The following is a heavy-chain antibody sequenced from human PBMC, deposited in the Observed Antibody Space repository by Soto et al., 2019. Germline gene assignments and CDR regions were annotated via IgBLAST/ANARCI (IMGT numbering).Heavy chain of an antibody. J-gene: IGHJ4*02. D-gene: IGHD3-10*01. Sequence: QVQLVESGGGVVQPGRSLRLSCAASGFTFSTYAMHWVRQAPGKGLEWVAILSYDGTITYYADSVKGRFTISRDTSKNTLYLQMNSLRAEDTAVYYCVRTRFRGVPVFGYWGQGALVTVSS. CDR2: LSYDGTIT. CDR1: GFTFSTYA. CDR3: VRTRFRGVPVFGY. V-gene: IGHV3-30*03.